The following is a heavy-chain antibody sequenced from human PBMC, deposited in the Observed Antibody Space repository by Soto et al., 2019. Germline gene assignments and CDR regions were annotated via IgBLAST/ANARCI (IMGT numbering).Heavy chain of an antibody. D-gene: IGHD3-10*01. CDR2: IDNGGGT. J-gene: IGHJ6*02. CDR3: VRQGFGVLHALVDV. Sequence: PSETLCLTCTVSSDSRSSHKWSWLRQPPGKGLEWIGYIDNGGGTSYNPSLRSRVTMSVDTSTLQFTLKLSSVTAADTAVYYCVRQGFGVLHALVDVWGQGTMVTVSS. CDR1: SDSRSSHK. V-gene: IGHV4-59*08.